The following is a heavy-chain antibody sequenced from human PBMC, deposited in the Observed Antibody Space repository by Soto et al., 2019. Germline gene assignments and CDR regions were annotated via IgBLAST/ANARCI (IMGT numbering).Heavy chain of an antibody. CDR1: GFTVSSNY. CDR3: ARVTNYYDSSGYYDPWYYFDY. V-gene: IGHV3-53*01. CDR2: IYSGGST. J-gene: IGHJ4*02. Sequence: EVQLLESGGGLIQPGGSLRLSCAASGFTVSSNYMSWVRQAPGKGLEWVSVIYSGGSTYYADSVKGRFTISRDNSKNTLYLQMNSLRAEDTAVYYCARVTNYYDSSGYYDPWYYFDYWGQGTLVTVSS. D-gene: IGHD3-22*01.